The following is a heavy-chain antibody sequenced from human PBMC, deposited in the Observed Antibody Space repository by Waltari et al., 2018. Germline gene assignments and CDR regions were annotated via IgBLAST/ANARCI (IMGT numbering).Heavy chain of an antibody. V-gene: IGHV3-7*01. CDR3: ARAYD. J-gene: IGHJ4*02. CDR1: RFSLSTNW. D-gene: IGHD2-8*01. Sequence: EVQLVESGGGLVQPGGSLRLSCAASRFSLSTNWMGWGRQAPGKGPEWVASIKEDGSEKYYVDSVKGRFTISRDNAKNSLYLQMNSLRAEDTAVYYCARAYDWGQGTLVTVSS. CDR2: IKEDGSEK.